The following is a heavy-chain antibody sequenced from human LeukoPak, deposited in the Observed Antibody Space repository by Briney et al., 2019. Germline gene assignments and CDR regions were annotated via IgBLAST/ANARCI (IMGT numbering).Heavy chain of an antibody. Sequence: GGSLRLSCAVSGYAFSNAWMNWVRQAPGKGLEWVAVISYDGSNKYYADSVKGRLTISRDNSKNTLYLQMNSLRAEDTAVYYCARDRTHYYGSGSYLPYWGQGTLVTVSS. V-gene: IGHV3-30-3*01. CDR1: GYAFSNAW. CDR3: ARDRTHYYGSGSYLPY. J-gene: IGHJ4*02. CDR2: ISYDGSNK. D-gene: IGHD3-10*01.